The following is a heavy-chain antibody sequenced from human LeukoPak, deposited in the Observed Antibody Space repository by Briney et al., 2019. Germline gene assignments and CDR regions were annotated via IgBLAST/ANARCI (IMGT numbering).Heavy chain of an antibody. CDR2: INPTGGST. CDR1: GYTFPSYL. CDR3: ARTAARRFDY. J-gene: IGHJ4*02. D-gene: IGHD6-6*01. Sequence: EASVKVSFTASGYTFPSYLMHWVRQAPGQGLEWMGIINPTGGSTTYAQKFQGRVTMTRDTSTSTVYMELSSLRSDDTSVYYCARTAARRFDYWGQGTLVTVSS. V-gene: IGHV1-46*01.